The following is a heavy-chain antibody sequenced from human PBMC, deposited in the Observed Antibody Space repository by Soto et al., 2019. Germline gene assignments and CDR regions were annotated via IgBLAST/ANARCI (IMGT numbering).Heavy chain of an antibody. CDR2: ISAHNGNT. J-gene: IGHJ4*02. CDR1: GYTFTTYG. D-gene: IGHD5-12*01. CDR3: ARDVDILTAPPGDH. V-gene: IGHV1-18*01. Sequence: QVQLVQYGAEVKNPGASVKVSCKASGYTFTTYGINWVRQAPGQGPEWLGWISAHNGNTNIAQKFQDRVTMTTDTSTTTAYMELRSLRSDDTAIYYCARDVDILTAPPGDHWGQGTLVNVSS.